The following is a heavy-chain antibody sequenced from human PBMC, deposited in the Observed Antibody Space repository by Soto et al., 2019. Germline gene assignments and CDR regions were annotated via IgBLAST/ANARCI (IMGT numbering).Heavy chain of an antibody. CDR1: RGTFNTSP. CDR3: ATHHLSGRHYAFRSPPPASLYHYGLGV. D-gene: IGHD3-3*01. V-gene: IGHV1-69*01. J-gene: IGHJ6*02. CDR2: SLPVFGMV. Sequence: QVQLAQAGAEVKKPWSSVRFSCQTSRGTFNTSPISWMRHAPGQGLEWLGASLPVFGMVNYSQQFQDRLNLTEDESTTSVCMEVSRLTPEDTAVYFCATHHLSGRHYAFRSPPPASLYHYGLGVWGQGTTVIVSS.